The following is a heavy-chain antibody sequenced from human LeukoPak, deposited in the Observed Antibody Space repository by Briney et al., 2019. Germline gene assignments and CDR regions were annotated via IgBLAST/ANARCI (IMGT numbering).Heavy chain of an antibody. J-gene: IGHJ3*02. D-gene: IGHD6-25*01. CDR3: AKDRGTSLCDAFDI. V-gene: IGHV3-23*01. CDR2: ITDSGGST. CDR1: GFTFSNYG. Sequence: GGSLRLSCAASGFTFSNYGMSWVRQAPGKGLEWVSVITDSGGSTYYADSGKGRFTISSDNSKNTLYLQMNSLGAEDTAVYYCAKDRGTSLCDAFDIWGQGTMVTVSS.